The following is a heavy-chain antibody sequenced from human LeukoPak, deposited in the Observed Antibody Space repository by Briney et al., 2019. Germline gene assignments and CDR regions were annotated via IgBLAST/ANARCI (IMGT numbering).Heavy chain of an antibody. D-gene: IGHD4-17*01. CDR3: ASLRNWFDP. Sequence: PGGSLRLSCAASGFTFSSYSMNWVRQAPGKGLEWVSYISSSSSTIYYADSVKGRFIISRDNAKNSLYLQMNSLRAEDTAVYYCASLRNWFDPWGQGTLVTVSS. J-gene: IGHJ5*02. CDR2: ISSSSSTI. CDR1: GFTFSSYS. V-gene: IGHV3-48*01.